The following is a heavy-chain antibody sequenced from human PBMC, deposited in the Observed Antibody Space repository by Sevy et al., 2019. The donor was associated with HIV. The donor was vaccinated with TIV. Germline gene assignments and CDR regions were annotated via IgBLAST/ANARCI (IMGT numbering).Heavy chain of an antibody. V-gene: IGHV3-21*01. CDR2: ISSSSYI. Sequence: GGSLRLSCAASGFTFSSYSMNWVRQAPGKGLEWVSSISSSSYIYYADSVKGRFTISRDNAKNSLYLQMNSLRAEDTAVYYCARVGIAVAAQAFDIWGQGTMVTVSS. D-gene: IGHD6-19*01. CDR1: GFTFSSYS. J-gene: IGHJ3*02. CDR3: ARVGIAVAAQAFDI.